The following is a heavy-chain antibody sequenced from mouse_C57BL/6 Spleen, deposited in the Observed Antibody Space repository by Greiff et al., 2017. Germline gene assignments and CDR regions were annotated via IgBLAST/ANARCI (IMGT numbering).Heavy chain of an antibody. V-gene: IGHV1-64*01. D-gene: IGHD2-1*01. CDR3: AREYDGNYVWYFDV. CDR2: IHPNSGST. Sequence: QVQLQQSGAELVKPGASVKLSCKASGYTFTSYWMHWVKQRPGQGLEWIGMIHPNSGSTNYNEKFKSKATLTVDKSSSTAYMQLSSLTSEDSAVYYWAREYDGNYVWYFDVWGTGTTVTVSS. J-gene: IGHJ1*03. CDR1: GYTFTSYW.